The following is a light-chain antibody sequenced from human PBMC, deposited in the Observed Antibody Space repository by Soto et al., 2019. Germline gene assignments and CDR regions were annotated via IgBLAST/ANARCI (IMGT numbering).Light chain of an antibody. CDR1: QSVSSSY. V-gene: IGKV3-20*01. CDR2: GAS. Sequence: EIVLTQSPGTLSLSPGERATLSCRASQSVSSSYFAWYQQKPGQAPRLLLSGASSRATGIPDRFSGSGSGTDFTRTISRLEPEDFAVYYCQHYGTSLVTFGPGTKVDIK. CDR3: QHYGTSLVT. J-gene: IGKJ3*01.